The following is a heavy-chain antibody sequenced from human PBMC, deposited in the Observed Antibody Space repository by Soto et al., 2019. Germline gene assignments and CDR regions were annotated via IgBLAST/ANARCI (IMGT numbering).Heavy chain of an antibody. J-gene: IGHJ4*02. CDR2: IYYSGST. CDR3: ARGRVTMIRGAPQYYFDY. D-gene: IGHD3-10*01. Sequence: SETLSLTCTVSGGSISSSSYYWGWIRQPPGKGLEWIGSIYYSGSTYYNPSLMSRVTISVDTSKNQFSLNVTSVTAADTAMYYCARGRVTMIRGAPQYYFDYWGQGILVTVSS. V-gene: IGHV4-39*07. CDR1: GGSISSSSYY.